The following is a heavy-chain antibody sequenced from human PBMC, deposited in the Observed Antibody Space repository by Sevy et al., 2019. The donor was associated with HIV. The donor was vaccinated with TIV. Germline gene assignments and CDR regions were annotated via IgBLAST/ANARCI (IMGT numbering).Heavy chain of an antibody. CDR2: IYYSGST. J-gene: IGHJ4*02. D-gene: IGHD4-4*01. V-gene: IGHV4-31*03. Sequence: SETLSLTCTVSGGSISSGGYYWSWIRQHPGQGLEWIGYIYYSGSTYYNPSLKSRVTISVDTSKNQFSLKLSSVTAADTAVYYCARVSRTVTTDYWGQGTLVTVSS. CDR3: ARVSRTVTTDY. CDR1: GGSISSGGYY.